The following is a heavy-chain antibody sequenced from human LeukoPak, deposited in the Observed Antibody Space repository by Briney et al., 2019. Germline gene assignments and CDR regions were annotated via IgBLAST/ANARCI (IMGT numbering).Heavy chain of an antibody. J-gene: IGHJ5*02. CDR3: ARDPLGDSSGYYEPSGFDP. CDR2: IIPIFGTA. V-gene: IGHV1-69*13. Sequence: ASVKVSCKASGGTFSSYAISWVRQAPGQGLEWMGGIIPIFGTANYAQKFQGRVTITADESTSTAYMELSSLRSEDTAVYYCARDPLGDSSGYYEPSGFDPWGQGTLVTVSS. D-gene: IGHD3-22*01. CDR1: GGTFSSYA.